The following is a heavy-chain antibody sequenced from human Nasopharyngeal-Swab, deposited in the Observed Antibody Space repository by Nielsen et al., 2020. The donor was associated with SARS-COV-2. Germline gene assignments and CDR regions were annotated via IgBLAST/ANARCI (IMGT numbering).Heavy chain of an antibody. J-gene: IGHJ4*02. CDR2: IKSKTGGGTT. Sequence: WIRQPPGKGLEWVGRIKSKTGGGTTDYAAPVKGRFTISRDDSKNTLYLQMNSLKTEDTAVYYCTTYSSSHFDYWGQGTLVTVSS. D-gene: IGHD6-6*01. CDR3: TTYSSSHFDY. V-gene: IGHV3-15*01.